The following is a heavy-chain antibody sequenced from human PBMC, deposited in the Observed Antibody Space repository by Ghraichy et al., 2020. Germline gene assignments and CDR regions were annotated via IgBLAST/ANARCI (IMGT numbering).Heavy chain of an antibody. D-gene: IGHD1-26*01. CDR1: GGSISSSSYY. CDR3: ARVGATEKYFDY. V-gene: IGHV4-39*01. CDR2: IYYSGST. J-gene: IGHJ4*02. Sequence: SETLSLTCTVSGGSISSSSYYWGWIRQPPGKGLEWIGSIYYSGSTYYNPSLKSRVTISVDTSKNQFSLKLSSVTAADTAVYYCARVGATEKYFDYWGQGTLVTVSS.